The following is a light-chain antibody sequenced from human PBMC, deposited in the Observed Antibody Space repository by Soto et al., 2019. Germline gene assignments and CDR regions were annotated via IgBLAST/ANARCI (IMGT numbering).Light chain of an antibody. CDR2: DVS. Sequence: QSVLTQPGSVSGSPGQPITISGTGTSSDVGDYNYVSWYQQHPGKAPKLMIYDVSNRPSGVSNRFSGSKSGNTASLTVSGLQAEYEADYYCSSYTSSSTLVFGGGTKLTVL. V-gene: IGLV2-14*01. J-gene: IGLJ2*01. CDR1: SSDVGDYNY. CDR3: SSYTSSSTLV.